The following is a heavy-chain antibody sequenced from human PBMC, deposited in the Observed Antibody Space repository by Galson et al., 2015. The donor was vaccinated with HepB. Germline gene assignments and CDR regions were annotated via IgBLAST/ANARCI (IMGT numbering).Heavy chain of an antibody. CDR3: ARDWATECSSTSCSLGLVDY. CDR2: IIPIFGTA. V-gene: IGHV1-69*13. Sequence: SVKVSCKASGGTFSTYAISWVRQAPGQGLEWMGGIIPIFGTANYAQKFLGRVTITADESTGTAYMELSSLRSDDTAVYYCARDWATECSSTSCSLGLVDYWGQGTLVTVSS. J-gene: IGHJ4*02. CDR1: GGTFSTYA. D-gene: IGHD2-2*01.